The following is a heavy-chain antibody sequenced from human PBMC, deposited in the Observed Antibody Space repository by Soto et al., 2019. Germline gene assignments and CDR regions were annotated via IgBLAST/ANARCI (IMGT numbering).Heavy chain of an antibody. D-gene: IGHD1-26*01. Sequence: QLQLQESGPGLVKPSETLSLTCTVSGGSISSSSFHWGWIRQPPGKGLEWIGSIYYRGSTYYSPSIKRRVSITVDTSNTPCPLNVSSVTAVDTGVYYCGRGERGARNVRWFVPWGKVALVSVS. V-gene: IGHV4-39*01. J-gene: IGHJ5*02. CDR3: GRGERGARNVRWFVP. CDR1: GGSISSSSFH. CDR2: IYYRGST.